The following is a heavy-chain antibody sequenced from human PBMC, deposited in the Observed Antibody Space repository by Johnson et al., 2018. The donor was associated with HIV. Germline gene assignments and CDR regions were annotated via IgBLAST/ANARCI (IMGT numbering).Heavy chain of an antibody. CDR2: ISYDGSNK. CDR3: AKDWVYSSSPLGAFDI. D-gene: IGHD6-6*01. V-gene: IGHV3-30*04. J-gene: IGHJ3*02. Sequence: QVRLVESGGGVVQPGRSLRLSCAASGFTFSSYAMHWVRQAPGKGLEWVAVISYDGSNKYYADSVKGRFTISRDNSKNTLYLQMNSLRAEDTAVYYCAKDWVYSSSPLGAFDIWGQGTMVTVSS. CDR1: GFTFSSYA.